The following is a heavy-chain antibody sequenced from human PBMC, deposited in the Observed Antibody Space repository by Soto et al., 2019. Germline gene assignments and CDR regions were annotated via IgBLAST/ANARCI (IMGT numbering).Heavy chain of an antibody. V-gene: IGHV4-59*08. CDR3: ARLGYSSGWYSDY. CDR2: IYYSGST. J-gene: IGHJ4*02. CDR1: GGSISSYY. Sequence: SETLSLTCTVSGGSISSYYWSWIRQPPGKGLEWIGYIYYSGSTNYNPSLKSRVTISVDTSKNQFSLKLSSVTAADTAVYYCARLGYSSGWYSDYWGQGTLVTVSS. D-gene: IGHD6-19*01.